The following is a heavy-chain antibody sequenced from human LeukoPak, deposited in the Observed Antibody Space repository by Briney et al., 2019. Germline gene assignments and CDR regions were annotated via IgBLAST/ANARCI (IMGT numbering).Heavy chain of an antibody. Sequence: GGSLRLSCAASGFTFGSYGMSWVRQAPGKGLEWVSFITPNADGTSYADSVEGRFTISRDNPRNTLYMQMNSLRDEDTAVYYCAIMHGYYDGSGYWVQWGQGTLVTVSS. CDR3: AIMHGYYDGSGYWVQ. CDR1: GFTFGSYG. J-gene: IGHJ1*01. D-gene: IGHD3-22*01. CDR2: ITPNADGT. V-gene: IGHV3-23*01.